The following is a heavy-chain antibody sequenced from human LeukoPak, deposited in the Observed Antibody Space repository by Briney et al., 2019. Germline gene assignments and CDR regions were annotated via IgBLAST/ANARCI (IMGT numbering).Heavy chain of an antibody. Sequence: GGSLRLSCAASAFSLSAYNMNWVRQAPGKGLEWVSSISYTGTYIYYADSVKGRFTISRDNAKNSLYLQMNSLRAEDTAVYYCARLGGSGRTFDYWGQGTLVTVSS. V-gene: IGHV3-21*01. CDR3: ARLGGSGRTFDY. J-gene: IGHJ4*02. CDR2: ISYTGTYI. CDR1: AFSLSAYN. D-gene: IGHD3-10*01.